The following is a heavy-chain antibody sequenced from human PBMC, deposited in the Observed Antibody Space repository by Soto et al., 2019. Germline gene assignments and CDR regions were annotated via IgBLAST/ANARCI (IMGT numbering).Heavy chain of an antibody. J-gene: IGHJ5*02. D-gene: IGHD2-15*01. CDR2: MNPNSGDT. Sequence: QEQLVQSGAEVKKPGASVKVSCTASGYTFTNYETIWVRQAPGQGLERMGWMNPNSGDTVYAQKFQGRVTLTRDTFISIAYIELSSLRYDDTAVYYCARGGVGHCRGGSCYRWLDPWGQGSLVT. CDR1: GYTFTNYE. V-gene: IGHV1-8*01. CDR3: ARGGVGHCRGGSCYRWLDP.